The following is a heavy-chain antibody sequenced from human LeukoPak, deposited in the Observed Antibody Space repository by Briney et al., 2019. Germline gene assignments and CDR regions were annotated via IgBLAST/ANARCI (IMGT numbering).Heavy chain of an antibody. J-gene: IGHJ5*02. CDR1: GGTFSSYA. V-gene: IGHV1-69*01. Sequence: SVKVSCTASGGTFSSYAISWVRQAPGQGLEWMGGIIPIFGTANYAQKFQGGVTITADESTSTAYMELSSLRSEDTAVYYCARDHGSGKPNWFDPWGQGTLVTVSS. CDR3: ARDHGSGKPNWFDP. CDR2: IIPIFGTA. D-gene: IGHD6-19*01.